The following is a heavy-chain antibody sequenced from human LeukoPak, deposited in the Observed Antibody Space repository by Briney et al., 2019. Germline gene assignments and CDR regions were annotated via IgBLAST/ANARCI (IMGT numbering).Heavy chain of an antibody. Sequence: GGSLRLSCAASGFTFSSYWMSWVRQAPGKGLEWVANIKQDGSEKYYVDSVKGRFTISRDNAKNSLYLRMNSLRAEDTAVYYCARSHYPTYYDSSGYYSYWGQGTLVTVSS. V-gene: IGHV3-7*03. CDR3: ARSHYPTYYDSSGYYSY. CDR1: GFTFSSYW. J-gene: IGHJ4*02. D-gene: IGHD3-22*01. CDR2: IKQDGSEK.